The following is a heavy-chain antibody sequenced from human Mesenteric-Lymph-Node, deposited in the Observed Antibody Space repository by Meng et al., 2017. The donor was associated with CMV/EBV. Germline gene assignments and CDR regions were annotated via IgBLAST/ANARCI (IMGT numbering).Heavy chain of an antibody. D-gene: IGHD2-21*02. Sequence: SCAASGFTFSSYSMTWVRQAPGKGLEWVSSISSGSDYIYYADSVKGRFTISRDNAQNSLYLQMNSLRAEDTAVYYCARFPGDRYYYHGMDVWGQGTTVTVSS. J-gene: IGHJ6*02. CDR2: ISSGSDYI. V-gene: IGHV3-21*01. CDR3: ARFPGDRYYYHGMDV. CDR1: GFTFSSYS.